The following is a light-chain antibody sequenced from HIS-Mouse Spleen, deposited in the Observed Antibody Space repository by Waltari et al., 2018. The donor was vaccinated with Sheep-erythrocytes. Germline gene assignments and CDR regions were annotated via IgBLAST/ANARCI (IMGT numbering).Light chain of an antibody. V-gene: IGLV2-23*01. Sequence: QSALTQPASVSGSPGQSITIPCTGTSSYVGRYNLVAWYQTPPGKAPKLMIYEGSKRPSGVSNRFSGSKSGNTASLTISGLQAEDEADYYCCSYAGSSTPWVFGGGTKLTVL. CDR3: CSYAGSSTPWV. CDR2: EGS. CDR1: SSYVGRYNL. J-gene: IGLJ3*02.